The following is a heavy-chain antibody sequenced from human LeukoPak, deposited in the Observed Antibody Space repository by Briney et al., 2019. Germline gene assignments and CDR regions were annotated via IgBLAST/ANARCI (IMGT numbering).Heavy chain of an antibody. J-gene: IGHJ4*02. CDR1: GFTFSDYW. CDR3: ARDRSISAAGDTY. Sequence: GGSLRLSCAASGFTFSDYWIHWVRQAPGKGLVWVSRVNRDGSSTSYADPVKGRFTISRDNAKNTLSLQMNSLRGEDTAVYYCARDRSISAAGDTYWGQGTLVTVSS. D-gene: IGHD6-13*01. CDR2: VNRDGSST. V-gene: IGHV3-74*01.